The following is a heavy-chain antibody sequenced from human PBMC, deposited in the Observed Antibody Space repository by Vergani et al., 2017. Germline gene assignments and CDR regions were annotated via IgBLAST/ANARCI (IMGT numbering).Heavy chain of an antibody. CDR1: GFTFDDYA. J-gene: IGHJ2*01. Sequence: VHLVESGGGVVQPGRSLRLSCVVSGFTFDDYAMHWVRQAPGKGLEWVSGINWNSDSIAYADSVKGRFTISRDNAKNSLYLQMNSLRAEDTALYYCVKDIAASGNYWYFDLWGRGTLVTVSS. D-gene: IGHD6-13*01. CDR2: INWNSDSI. V-gene: IGHV3-9*01. CDR3: VKDIAASGNYWYFDL.